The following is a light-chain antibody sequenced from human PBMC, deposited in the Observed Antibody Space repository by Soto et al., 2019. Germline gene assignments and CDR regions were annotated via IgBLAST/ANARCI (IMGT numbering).Light chain of an antibody. J-gene: IGKJ2*01. Sequence: EIVLTQSPATLSLSPGERATLSCRASQSVSSYLAWYQQKPGQAPRLLIYDASNRATGIPARFSSSGSGTDFNLTISSLEPEDFAVYYCQQRSNWPPVYTFGQGTKLEIK. CDR2: DAS. V-gene: IGKV3-11*01. CDR3: QQRSNWPPVYT. CDR1: QSVSSY.